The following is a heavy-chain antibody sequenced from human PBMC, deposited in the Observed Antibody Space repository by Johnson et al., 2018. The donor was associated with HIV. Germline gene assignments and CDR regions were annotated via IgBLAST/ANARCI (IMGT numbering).Heavy chain of an antibody. CDR2: ISYDGTNK. J-gene: IGHJ3*01. CDR1: GFTFSTYA. CDR3: ARGRVSRFAFDV. V-gene: IGHV3-30*04. Sequence: VQLVESGGGVVQPGRSLRLSCAASGFTFSTYAMHWVRQAPGKGLEWVAVISYDGTNKYYADSVKGRFTIARDSAKNLLFLQMNSLRVEDTAVYYCARGRVSRFAFDVWGQGTTVTVSS.